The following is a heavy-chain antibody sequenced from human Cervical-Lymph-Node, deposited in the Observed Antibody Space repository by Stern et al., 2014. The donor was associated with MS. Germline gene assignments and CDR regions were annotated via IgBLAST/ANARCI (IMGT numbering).Heavy chain of an antibody. CDR3: TRGYVSLDS. CDR2: IFHSGDT. Sequence: VQLVESGPGVMKPSGTLSLTCTVSGASISSIYWWSWVRQSPGKGLEWIGEIFHSGDTNLNPSLKSRVTISVDKSRDQFFLKLNSVTAADTAVYYCTRGYVSLDSWGQGTLVTVSS. J-gene: IGHJ4*02. D-gene: IGHD3-16*01. CDR1: GASISSIYW. V-gene: IGHV4-4*02.